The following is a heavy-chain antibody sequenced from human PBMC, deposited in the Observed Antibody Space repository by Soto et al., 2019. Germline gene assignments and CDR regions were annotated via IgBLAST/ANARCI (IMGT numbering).Heavy chain of an antibody. D-gene: IGHD3-9*01. CDR1: GYTFTTYD. CDR2: ISAYNGNT. V-gene: IGHV1-18*01. Sequence: ASVKVSCKASGYTFTTYDIGWVRQAPGQGLEWMGWISAYNGNTNYVQSLQGRVTMTTDTSTNTAYMELRSLRSDDTAVYYCARERRRPYYDILTGYYPFDYWGQGTQVTVSS. J-gene: IGHJ4*02. CDR3: ARERRRPYYDILTGYYPFDY.